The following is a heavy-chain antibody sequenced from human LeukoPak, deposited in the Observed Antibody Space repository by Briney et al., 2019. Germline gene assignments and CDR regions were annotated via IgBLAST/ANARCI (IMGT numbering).Heavy chain of an antibody. Sequence: ASVKVSCKASGYTFTSYGISWVRQAPGQGLEWMGWISAYNGNTNYAQKLQGRVTMTTDTSTSTAYMGLRSLRSDDTAVYYCARDRGNYYDSSGYYYFDYWGQGTLVTVSS. CDR1: GYTFTSYG. CDR2: ISAYNGNT. CDR3: ARDRGNYYDSSGYYYFDY. D-gene: IGHD3-22*01. V-gene: IGHV1-18*01. J-gene: IGHJ4*02.